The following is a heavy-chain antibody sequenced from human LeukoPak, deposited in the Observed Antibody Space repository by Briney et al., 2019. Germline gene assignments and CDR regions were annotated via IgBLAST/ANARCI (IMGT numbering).Heavy chain of an antibody. J-gene: IGHJ3*02. CDR1: GFTFSTYV. D-gene: IGHD2-8*01. V-gene: IGHV3-64*01. Sequence: RGSLRHSRVASGFTFSTYVMQAVRPARAKGVEYVSPFTGDGGYTYYANSVKGRFTISRNNSKKTLYLQMGSLRADDMAVYYCARVSTNDRRNAFDIWGQGKMVTVSS. CDR3: ARVSTNDRRNAFDI. CDR2: FTGDGGYT.